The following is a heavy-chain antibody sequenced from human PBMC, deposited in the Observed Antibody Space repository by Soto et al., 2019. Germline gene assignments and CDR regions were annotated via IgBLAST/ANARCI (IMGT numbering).Heavy chain of an antibody. J-gene: IGHJ6*02. Sequence: GESLKISCKGSGYSFTSYWIGWVRQMPGKGLEWMGIIYPGDSDTRYSPSFQGQVTISADKSISTAYLQWSSLKASDTAMYYCARLNFHRMRPYYYYGMDVWGQGTTVTVSS. CDR3: ARLNFHRMRPYYYYGMDV. V-gene: IGHV5-51*01. CDR2: IYPGDSDT. CDR1: GYSFTSYW.